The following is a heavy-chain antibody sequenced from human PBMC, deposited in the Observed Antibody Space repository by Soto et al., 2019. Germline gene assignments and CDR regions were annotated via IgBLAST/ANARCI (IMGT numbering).Heavy chain of an antibody. CDR3: ARHVRGAVTMNWFDP. V-gene: IGHV4-39*01. J-gene: IGHJ5*02. Sequence: QLQESGPGLVKPSETLSLTCTVSGGSIISSNFYWGWIRQPPGKGLEWIGSVEYGGSTYDNPSLKSRVTLSADTPKNQFSLKLTSVTAADTAIYYCARHVRGAVTMNWFDPWGHGTLVTVSS. CDR1: GGSIISSNFY. CDR2: VEYGGST. D-gene: IGHD3-10*02.